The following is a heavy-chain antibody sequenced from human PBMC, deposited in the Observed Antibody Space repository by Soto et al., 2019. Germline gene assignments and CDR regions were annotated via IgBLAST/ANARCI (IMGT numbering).Heavy chain of an antibody. D-gene: IGHD2-15*01. V-gene: IGHV4-34*01. CDR1: GGSFSGYY. Sequence: SATLSLTCAVYGGSFSGYYWSWLRQPPGKGLEWIGEINHSGSTNYNPSLKSRVTISVDTSKNQFSLKLSSVTAADTAVYYCARHPHLASFSYHAHGRYCSGGSCSYYFDYWGQGTLVTVSS. CDR3: ARHPHLASFSYHAHGRYCSGGSCSYYFDY. CDR2: INHSGST. J-gene: IGHJ4*02.